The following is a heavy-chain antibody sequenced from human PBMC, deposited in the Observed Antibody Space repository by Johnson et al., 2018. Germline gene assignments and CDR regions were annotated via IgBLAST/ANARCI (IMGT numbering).Heavy chain of an antibody. CDR2: ICYDGSNK. D-gene: IGHD4-17*01. CDR3: ARWDYGDYVDYYYYMDV. J-gene: IGHJ6*03. Sequence: QVQLVQSGGGVVQLGSSLRLSCAASGFPFSSYGMHGFRQAPGKGLGGGAVICYDGSNKYYANPVKGRFTISRNNSKNTLERQMNSRGGEDTAVYCCARWDYGDYVDYYYYMDVWGKGTTVTVSS. V-gene: IGHV3-33*01. CDR1: GFPFSSYG.